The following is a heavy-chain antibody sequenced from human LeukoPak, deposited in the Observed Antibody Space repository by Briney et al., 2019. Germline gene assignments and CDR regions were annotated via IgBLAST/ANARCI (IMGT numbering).Heavy chain of an antibody. D-gene: IGHD6-13*01. Sequence: ETLSLTCTVSGGSISSSSYYWGWIRQPPGKGLEWVANIRQDGGEQYYMDSEKGRFTISRDNGKNSAYLQMNSLRVEDTAVYYCATYSRNKGREFHYWGQGTLVSVSP. CDR1: GGSISSSSYY. CDR2: IRQDGGEQ. V-gene: IGHV3-7*01. J-gene: IGHJ1*01. CDR3: ATYSRNKGREFHY.